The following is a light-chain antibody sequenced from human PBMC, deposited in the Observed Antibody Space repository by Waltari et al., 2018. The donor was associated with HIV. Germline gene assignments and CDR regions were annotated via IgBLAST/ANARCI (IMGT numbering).Light chain of an antibody. CDR1: SSNIGAGDA. CDR2: GNT. Sequence: QSVLTPPPSVSGAPGQRVTISCTGSSSNIGAGDAVHRFQQLPGTAPKLLIYGNTNRPSGVPDRFSGSKSGTSASLAITGLQAEDEADYYCQSYDSGLTAYVFGTGTKVTVL. V-gene: IGLV1-40*01. CDR3: QSYDSGLTAYV. J-gene: IGLJ1*01.